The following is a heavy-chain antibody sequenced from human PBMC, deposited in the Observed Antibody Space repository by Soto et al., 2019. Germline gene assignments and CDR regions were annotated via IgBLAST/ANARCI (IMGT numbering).Heavy chain of an antibody. CDR2: INPNSGGT. CDR3: ARSSGYSYGSNYYYYGMDV. CDR1: GYTFTGYY. J-gene: IGHJ6*02. D-gene: IGHD5-18*01. V-gene: IGHV1-2*02. Sequence: ASVKVSCKASGYTFTGYYMHWVRQAPGQGLEWMGWINPNSGGTNYAQKFQGRVTMTRDTSISTAYMELSRLRSDDTAVYYCARSSGYSYGSNYYYYGMDVWGQGTTVTVSS.